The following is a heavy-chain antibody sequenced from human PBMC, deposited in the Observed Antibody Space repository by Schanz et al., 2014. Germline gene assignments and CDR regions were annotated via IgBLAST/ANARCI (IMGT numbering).Heavy chain of an antibody. CDR3: ARGGSVATIAPYTWFDP. CDR2: ISNDGSIK. CDR1: GLKFSRYD. D-gene: IGHD5-12*01. V-gene: IGHV3-30-3*01. J-gene: IGHJ5*02. Sequence: VLEYGGGWVQPGGSLRLLGAAYGLKFSRYDMHWVRQAPGKGLEWVALISNDGSIKYYADSVEGRFTISRDNSKNTLYLQMNSLRAEDTAVYYCARGGSVATIAPYTWFDPWGQGTLVTVSS.